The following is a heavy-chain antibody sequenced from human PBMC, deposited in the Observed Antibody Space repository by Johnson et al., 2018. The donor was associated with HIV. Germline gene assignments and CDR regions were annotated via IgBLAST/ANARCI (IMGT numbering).Heavy chain of an antibody. CDR2: ISFDGSEK. Sequence: QVQLVESGGGLVQPGRSLRLSCAASGFTFSNYPMHWVRQAPGKGLEWVAVISFDGSEKYCVDSVKGRFTISRDNAKNSLYLQMNSLRAEDTAVYYCARGGLLWFGHPADWGQGTMVTVSS. V-gene: IGHV3-30*04. D-gene: IGHD3-10*01. CDR3: ARGGLLWFGHPAD. J-gene: IGHJ3*01. CDR1: GFTFSNYP.